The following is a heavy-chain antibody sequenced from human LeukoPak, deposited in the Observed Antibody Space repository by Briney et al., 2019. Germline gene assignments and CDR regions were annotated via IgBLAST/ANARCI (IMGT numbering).Heavy chain of an antibody. V-gene: IGHV3-23*01. Sequence: GGSLRLSCAASGFTFSSSAMSWVRQVPGKGLEWVSGISASGGSTYYADSVRGRFTISRDNSKNTLYVQMNSLRDEDTAVYYCARGFWSGYSDYWGQGTLVTVSS. J-gene: IGHJ4*02. CDR3: ARGFWSGYSDY. CDR1: GFTFSSSA. D-gene: IGHD3-3*01. CDR2: ISASGGST.